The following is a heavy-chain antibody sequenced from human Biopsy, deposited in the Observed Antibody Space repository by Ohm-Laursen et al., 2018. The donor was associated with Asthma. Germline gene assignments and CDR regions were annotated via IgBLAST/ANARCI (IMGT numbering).Heavy chain of an antibody. Sequence: ESSVKASCKASGSSFIGSHTHSMRQPPGQGLEWMGRINPNSGATNYAQKFQGRVTMTRDTSISTAYMEVSRLRSDDTAVYYCARGQKSAGDRWFDPWGQGTLVTVSS. CDR2: INPNSGAT. CDR1: GSSFIGSH. CDR3: ARGQKSAGDRWFDP. J-gene: IGHJ5*02. V-gene: IGHV1-2*06. D-gene: IGHD6-13*01.